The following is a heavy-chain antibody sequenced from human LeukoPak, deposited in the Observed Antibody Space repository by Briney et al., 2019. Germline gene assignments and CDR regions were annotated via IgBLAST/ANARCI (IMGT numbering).Heavy chain of an antibody. CDR1: GYTFTGYY. CDR2: INPNSGGT. V-gene: IGHV1-2*02. CDR3: ARASSSFRDFDY. Sequence: ASVKVSCKASGYTFTGYYMHWVRQAPGQGLEWMGWINPNSGGTNYAQKFQGRVTMTRDTSISTAYMELSRPRSDDTAVYYCARASSSFRDFDYWGQGTLVTVSS. J-gene: IGHJ4*02. D-gene: IGHD6-13*01.